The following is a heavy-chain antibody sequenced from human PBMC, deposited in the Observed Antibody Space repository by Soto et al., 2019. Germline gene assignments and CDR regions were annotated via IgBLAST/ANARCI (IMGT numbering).Heavy chain of an antibody. V-gene: IGHV4-59*01. J-gene: IGHJ5*02. CDR1: GGSISRYY. Sequence: TETLSLTCSVSGGSISRYYWSWIRQPPGKGLEWIGYAYYSGDTGYNPSLKSRVTMAVDTSKSQVSLKLSSVTAADTAVYYCARDRSTYGGGGTGEVKENWFDPWGQGALVTVSS. CDR2: AYYSGDT. D-gene: IGHD2-8*01. CDR3: ARDRSTYGGGGTGEVKENWFDP.